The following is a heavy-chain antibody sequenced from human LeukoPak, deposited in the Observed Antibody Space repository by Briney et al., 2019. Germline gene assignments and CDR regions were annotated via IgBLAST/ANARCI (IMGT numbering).Heavy chain of an antibody. V-gene: IGHV1-8*01. CDR3: ARATLDFWSGYYTNYYYYMDV. CDR1: VYTFTSYD. CDR2: MNPNSGNT. J-gene: IGHJ6*03. D-gene: IGHD3-3*01. Sequence: ASVTVSCKASVYTFTSYDINWVRQATGQGLEWMGWMNPNSGNTGYAQKFQGRDTMTRNTSISTAYMELSSLRSEDTAVYYCARATLDFWSGYYTNYYYYMDVWGKGTTVTVSS.